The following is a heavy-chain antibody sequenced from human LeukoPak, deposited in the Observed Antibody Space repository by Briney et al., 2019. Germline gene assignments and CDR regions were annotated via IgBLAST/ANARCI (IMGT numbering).Heavy chain of an antibody. CDR2: ISRGGST. J-gene: IGHJ6*02. V-gene: IGHV3-53*01. CDR3: ARRGIVVVNGMDV. D-gene: IGHD2-2*01. CDR1: GFTVSINY. Sequence: GGCLGLSRAASGFTVSINYMRWVRQAPGKGLEWVLVISRGGSTYYADSVKGRFTTSRDNSKKTLYLQMNSLRAEDTAVYYCARRGIVVVNGMDVWGQGTTVTVSS.